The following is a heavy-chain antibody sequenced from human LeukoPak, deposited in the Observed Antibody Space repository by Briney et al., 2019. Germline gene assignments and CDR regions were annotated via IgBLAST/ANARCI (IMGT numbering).Heavy chain of an antibody. Sequence: PSETLSLTCTVSGGSISSYYWSWIRQPPGKGLEWIGYIYYSGSTNYNPSLKSRVTISVDTSKNQFSLKLSYVTAADTAVYYCARDRMGYDSSGYSWSGWFDPWGQGTLVTVSS. V-gene: IGHV4-59*01. D-gene: IGHD3-22*01. J-gene: IGHJ5*02. CDR1: GGSISSYY. CDR2: IYYSGST. CDR3: ARDRMGYDSSGYSWSGWFDP.